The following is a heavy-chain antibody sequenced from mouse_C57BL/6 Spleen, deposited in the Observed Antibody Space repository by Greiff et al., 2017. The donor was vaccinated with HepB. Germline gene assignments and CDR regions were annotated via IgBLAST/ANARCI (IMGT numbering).Heavy chain of an antibody. Sequence: VQLQQSVAELVRPGASVKLSCTASGFNIKNTYMYWVKQRPEQGLEWIGRIDPANGNTKYAPKFQGKATITADTSSNTAYLQLSSLTSEDTAIYYCARYYGNYYFDYWGQGTTLTVSS. CDR3: ARYYGNYYFDY. CDR1: GFNIKNTY. J-gene: IGHJ2*01. CDR2: IDPANGNT. V-gene: IGHV14-3*01. D-gene: IGHD2-1*01.